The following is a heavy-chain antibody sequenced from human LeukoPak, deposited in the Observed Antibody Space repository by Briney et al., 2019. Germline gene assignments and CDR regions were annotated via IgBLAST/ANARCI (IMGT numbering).Heavy chain of an antibody. D-gene: IGHD2-8*01. V-gene: IGHV3-30*03. CDR3: ARGVFDAFDI. CDR1: GFTFSNYG. J-gene: IGHJ3*02. CDR2: ISYDGSNK. Sequence: GGSLRLSCAASGFTFSNYGMHWVRQAPGKGLEWAAVISYDGSNKYYADSVKGRFTISRDNSKNTLYLQMNSLRAEDTAVYYCARGVFDAFDIWGQGTMVTVSS.